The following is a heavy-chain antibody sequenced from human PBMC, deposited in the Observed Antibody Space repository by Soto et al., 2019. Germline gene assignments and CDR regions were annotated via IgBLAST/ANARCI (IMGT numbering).Heavy chain of an antibody. CDR2: IIPICGTA. J-gene: IGHJ6*01. CDR3: ARAAGSGWDPRYDGMDV. V-gene: IGHV1-69*01. Sequence: QVQLVQSGAEVKKPGSSVKVSCKASGGTFSSYAISWLRQAPGQGLEWMGGIIPICGTANYAQKFQGRVTITADESTSTAYMELSSLRSEDTAVYYCARAAGSGWDPRYDGMDVWAQGTTVTVSS. D-gene: IGHD6-19*01. CDR1: GGTFSSYA.